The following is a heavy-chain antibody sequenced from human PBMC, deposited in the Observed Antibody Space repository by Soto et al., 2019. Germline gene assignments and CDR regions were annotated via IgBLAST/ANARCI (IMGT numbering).Heavy chain of an antibody. J-gene: IGHJ4*02. V-gene: IGHV1-18*01. CDR3: ARDPATFGVVPYFDY. Sequence: SVKVSCKASGYTFTSYGISWVRQAPGQGLEWMGWISAYNGNTNYAQKLQGRVTMTTDTPTSTAYMELRSLRSDDTAVYYCARDPATFGVVPYFDYWGQGTLVTVSS. D-gene: IGHD3-3*01. CDR1: GYTFTSYG. CDR2: ISAYNGNT.